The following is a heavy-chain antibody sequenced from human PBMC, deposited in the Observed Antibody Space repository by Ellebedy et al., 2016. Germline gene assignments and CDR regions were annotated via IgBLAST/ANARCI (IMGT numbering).Heavy chain of an antibody. Sequence: SETLSLTCTVSGASISSSNNYWGWIRQPPGKGLEWLGSVHESGSTNYKPSLESLVAISVHTSRNEFYLKLSSVTAAETAVYFCARHKLLRRPPESWGQGTLVTISS. CDR1: GASISSSNNY. V-gene: IGHV4-39*01. CDR3: ARHKLLRRPPES. CDR2: VHESGST. D-gene: IGHD1-14*01. J-gene: IGHJ5*02.